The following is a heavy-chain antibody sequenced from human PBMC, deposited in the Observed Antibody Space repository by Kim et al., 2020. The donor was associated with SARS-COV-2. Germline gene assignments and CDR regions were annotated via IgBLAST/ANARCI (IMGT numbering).Heavy chain of an antibody. J-gene: IGHJ4*02. Sequence: GGSLRLSCAGSGFTFSSYEMNWVRQAPGQGLEWVSYISSSGSTIYYADSVKGRFTISRDNAKNSLYLQMNSLRAEDTAVYYCARGGGSFDGLDYWGQGTLVTVSS. CDR2: ISSSGSTI. V-gene: IGHV3-48*03. D-gene: IGHD2-15*01. CDR1: GFTFSSYE. CDR3: ARGGGSFDGLDY.